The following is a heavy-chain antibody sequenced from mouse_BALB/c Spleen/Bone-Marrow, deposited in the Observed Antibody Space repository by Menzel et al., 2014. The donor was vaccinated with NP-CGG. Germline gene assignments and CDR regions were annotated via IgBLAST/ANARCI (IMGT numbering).Heavy chain of an antibody. V-gene: IGHV5-6-3*01. Sequence: EVKLVESGGGLVQPGGSLKLSCAASGFTFSSYGMSWVRQAPDKRLELVATINSNGGSTYYPDSVKGRFTISRDNAKNTLYLQMSSLKSEGTAMYYCARERYYGNGRIFEYWGQGTTLPVSS. CDR3: ARERYYGNGRIFEY. D-gene: IGHD1-1*01. CDR1: GFTFSSYG. J-gene: IGHJ2*01. CDR2: INSNGGST.